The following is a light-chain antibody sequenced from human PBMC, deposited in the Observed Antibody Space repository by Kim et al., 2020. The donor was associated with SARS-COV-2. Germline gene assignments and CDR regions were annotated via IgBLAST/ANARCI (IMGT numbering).Light chain of an antibody. J-gene: IGLJ2*01. V-gene: IGLV3-1*01. CDR2: QDS. CDR1: KLGDNY. CDR3: QSWDSSSHVV. Sequence: SYELTQPPSVSVSPGQTASITCSGDKLGDNYACWYQQKPGQSPVLVIYQDSKRPAGIPERFSGSNSGNTATLTISGTQAMDEADYYWQSWDSSSHVVFGGGTKLTVL.